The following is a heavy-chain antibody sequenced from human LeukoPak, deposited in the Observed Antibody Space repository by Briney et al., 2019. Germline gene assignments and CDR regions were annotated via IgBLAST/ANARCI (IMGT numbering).Heavy chain of an antibody. CDR3: ARDKSKVPAAIAAFDI. V-gene: IGHV3-7*01. CDR2: IKEDGSEE. CDR1: GFTFSRYW. Sequence: GGSLRLSCAASGFTFSRYWMSWVRQAPGKGLEWVANIKEDGSEEYYVDSVTGRFTISRDNAKNSLYLQMNSLRAEDTAVYYCARDKSKVPAAIAAFDIWGQGTMVTVSS. D-gene: IGHD2-2*01. J-gene: IGHJ3*02.